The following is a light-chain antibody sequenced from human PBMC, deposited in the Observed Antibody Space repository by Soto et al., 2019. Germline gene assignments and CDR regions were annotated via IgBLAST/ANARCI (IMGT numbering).Light chain of an antibody. CDR3: QQRSDWPLT. J-gene: IGKJ4*01. CDR1: QSVGNA. CDR2: AAS. V-gene: IGKV3-11*01. Sequence: EIVLTQSPATLSLTPGEGATLSCRASQSVGNALAWYQQKPGQAPRLLIYAASNRATGIPARFSGSGSGTAFTFTISSLEPEDFAVYYCQQRSDWPLTFGGGTKVEIK.